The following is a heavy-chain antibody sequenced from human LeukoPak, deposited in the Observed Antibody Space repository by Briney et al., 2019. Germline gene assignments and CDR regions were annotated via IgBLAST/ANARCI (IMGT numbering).Heavy chain of an antibody. Sequence: GGSLRLSCAASGFTFSGYAMPWVRQAPGKGLEWVAVISYDGTNKYYIDSVKGRFTISRDNSKNTLYLQMNSLRAEDTAVYYCAKVHLTYYYDSSGYGFQDYWGQGALVTVSS. J-gene: IGHJ4*02. D-gene: IGHD3-22*01. V-gene: IGHV3-30*18. CDR3: AKVHLTYYYDSSGYGFQDY. CDR1: GFTFSGYA. CDR2: ISYDGTNK.